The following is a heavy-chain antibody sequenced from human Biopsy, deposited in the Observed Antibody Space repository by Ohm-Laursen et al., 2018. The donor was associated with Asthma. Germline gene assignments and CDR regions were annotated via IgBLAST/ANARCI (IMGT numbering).Heavy chain of an antibody. V-gene: IGHV3-30*03. J-gene: IGHJ4*02. CDR2: ISYDGSNK. CDR3: ARGDSSNWSHYYFDY. CDR1: GFTFSSYG. D-gene: IGHD3-22*01. Sequence: SLRLSCAASGFTFSSYGMHWVRQAPGKGLEWVAVISYDGSNKYYADSVKGRFTISRDNSKNTLYLQMNSLRAEDMAVYYCARGDSSNWSHYYFDYWGQGTLVTVSS.